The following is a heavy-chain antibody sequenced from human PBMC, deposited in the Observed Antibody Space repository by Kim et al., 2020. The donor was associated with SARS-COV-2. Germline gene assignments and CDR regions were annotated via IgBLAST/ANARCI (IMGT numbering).Heavy chain of an antibody. CDR2: INPKTGGA. Sequence: ASVKVSCKASGYTFSGYYIHWVRQAPGQGLEWMGWINPKTGGADYAQKFQGCVTMTRDTSISTVYTELSRLRSDDTAVYYCARDLDGMDVWGQGTTVTVSS. V-gene: IGHV1-2*04. J-gene: IGHJ6*02. CDR1: GYTFSGYY. CDR3: ARDLDGMDV.